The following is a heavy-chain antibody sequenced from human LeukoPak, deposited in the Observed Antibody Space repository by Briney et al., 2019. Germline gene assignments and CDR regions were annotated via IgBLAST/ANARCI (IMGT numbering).Heavy chain of an antibody. D-gene: IGHD6-13*01. J-gene: IGHJ4*02. CDR1: GFTFSGYS. V-gene: IGHV3-48*02. Sequence: GGSLRLSCAASGFTFSGYSMNWVRQAPGKGLEWVSYISSSSSSTIYYADSVKGRFTISRDNAKNSLYLQMNSLRDEDTAVYYCAIYRSIGAAGDLSDYWGQGTLVTVSS. CDR2: ISSSSSSTI. CDR3: AIYRSIGAAGDLSDY.